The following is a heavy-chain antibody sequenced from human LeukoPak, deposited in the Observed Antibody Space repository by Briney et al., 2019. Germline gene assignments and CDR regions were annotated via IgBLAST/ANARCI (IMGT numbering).Heavy chain of an antibody. V-gene: IGHV3-23*01. Sequence: GGSLRLSCAASGFTFSSYAMSWVRQAPGKGLEWVSAISGSGGSTYYADSVKGRFTISRDNSKNTLYLQMNSLRAEDTAVYYCAKSLSVFGAGQSAFDIWGQGTMVTVSS. J-gene: IGHJ3*02. CDR2: ISGSGGST. CDR3: AKSLSVFGAGQSAFDI. CDR1: GFTFSSYA. D-gene: IGHD3-3*01.